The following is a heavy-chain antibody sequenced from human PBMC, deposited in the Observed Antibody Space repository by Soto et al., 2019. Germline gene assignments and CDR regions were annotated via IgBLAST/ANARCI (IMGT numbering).Heavy chain of an antibody. CDR1: GYTFTSYD. CDR2: MNPNSGNT. D-gene: IGHD3-3*02. V-gene: IGHV1-8*01. CDR3: ARFSADQYYYYGMDV. J-gene: IGHJ6*02. Sequence: ASVKVSCKASGYTFTSYDINWVRQATGQGLEWMGWMNPNSGNTGYAQKFQGRVTMTRNTSISTAYMELSSLRSEDTAVYYCARFSADQYYYYGMDVWGQGTTVTVSS.